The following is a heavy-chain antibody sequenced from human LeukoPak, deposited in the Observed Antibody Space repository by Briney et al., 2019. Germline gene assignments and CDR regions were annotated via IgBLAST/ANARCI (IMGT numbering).Heavy chain of an antibody. CDR1: GFTFNNWA. CDR3: AKVGPVAGTVDPLDF. CDR2: ISGNEKDK. J-gene: IGHJ4*02. V-gene: IGHV3-23*01. Sequence: GGSLRLSCAASGFTFNNWAMSWVRQAPGKGLEWVSSISGNEKDKYYADSVRGRFIISRDNSKNMLYLEMNSLRVEDVAIYYCAKVGPVAGTVDPLDFWGQGTLVTVSS. D-gene: IGHD1-1*01.